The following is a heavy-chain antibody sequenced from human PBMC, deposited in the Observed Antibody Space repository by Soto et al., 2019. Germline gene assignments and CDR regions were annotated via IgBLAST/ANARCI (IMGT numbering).Heavy chain of an antibody. J-gene: IGHJ3*02. Sequence: GGSLRLSCAASGFTFSSFSMNWVRQAPGKGLEWVSYISSSSSTIYYPDSVKGRFTISRDNAKNSLYLQMNSLRAEDTAVYYCASVTAFDAFDIWGQGTMVTVSS. CDR3: ASVTAFDAFDI. CDR1: GFTFSSFS. CDR2: ISSSSSTI. D-gene: IGHD4-17*01. V-gene: IGHV3-48*01.